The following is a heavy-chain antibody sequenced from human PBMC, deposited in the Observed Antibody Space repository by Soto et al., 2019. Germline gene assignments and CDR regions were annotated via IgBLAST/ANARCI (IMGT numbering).Heavy chain of an antibody. CDR1: GGSISSYY. D-gene: IGHD3-10*01. CDR3: AGENYYGSGSYYYYYYYGMDV. J-gene: IGHJ6*02. V-gene: IGHV4-4*07. Sequence: ETLSLTCTVSGGSISSYYWSWIRQPAGKGLEWIGRIYTSGSTNYNPSLKSRVTMSVDTSKNQFSLKLSSVTAADTAVYYCAGENYYGSGSYYYYYYYGMDVWGQGTTVTVSS. CDR2: IYTSGST.